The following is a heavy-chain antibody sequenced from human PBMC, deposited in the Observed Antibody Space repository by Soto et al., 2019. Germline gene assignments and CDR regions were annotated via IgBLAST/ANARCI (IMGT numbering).Heavy chain of an antibody. CDR1: GFTFSSYA. CDR2: ISSNGGST. CDR3: VKASSYYYDSSGYYDY. D-gene: IGHD3-22*01. Sequence: PGESLKISCSASGFTFSSYAMHWVRQAPGKGLEYVSAISSNGGSTYYADSVKGRFTISRDNSKNTLYLQMSSLGAEDTAVYYCVKASSYYYDSSGYYDYWGQGTLVTVSS. J-gene: IGHJ4*02. V-gene: IGHV3-64D*08.